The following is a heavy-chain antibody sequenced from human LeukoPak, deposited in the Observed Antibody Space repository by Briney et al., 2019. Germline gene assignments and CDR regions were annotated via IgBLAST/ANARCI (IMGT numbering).Heavy chain of an antibody. CDR3: AKAGLLTVTTSLFDAFDI. D-gene: IGHD4-17*01. CDR1: GFTFSSHG. V-gene: IGHV3-23*01. Sequence: PGGTLRLSCAASGFTFSSHGMNWVRQAPGKGLEWVSGIGGSGGFITYYADSVKGRFTISRDNSKNTLYLQMNSLRAEDTAVYYCAKAGLLTVTTSLFDAFDIWGQGTMVTVSS. CDR2: IGGSGGFIT. J-gene: IGHJ3*02.